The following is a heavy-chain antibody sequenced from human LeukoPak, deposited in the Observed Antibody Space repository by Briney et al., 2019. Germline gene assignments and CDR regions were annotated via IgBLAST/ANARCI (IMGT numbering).Heavy chain of an antibody. Sequence: ETLSLTCPVSGGSISSSSYYWGWIRQPPGQGLEWIGSIYYSGSTYYNPSLKSRVTISVDTSKNQFSLKLSSVTAADTAVCYCARDSYSSSWYFNNWGQGTLVTVSS. J-gene: IGHJ4*02. CDR1: GGSISSSSYY. CDR3: ARDSYSSSWYFNN. D-gene: IGHD6-13*01. V-gene: IGHV4-39*07. CDR2: IYYSGST.